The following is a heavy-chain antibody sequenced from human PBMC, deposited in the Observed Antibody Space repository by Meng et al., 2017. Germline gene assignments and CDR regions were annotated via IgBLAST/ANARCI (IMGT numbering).Heavy chain of an antibody. CDR1: GGTFSSYA. Sequence: SVKVSCKASGGTFSSYAISWVRQAPGQELEWMGGIIPIFGTANYAQKFQGRVTITADESTSTAYMELSSLRSEDTAVYYCARTQADRGWFDPWGQGTLVTVSS. J-gene: IGHJ5*02. V-gene: IGHV1-69*13. CDR2: IIPIFGTA. CDR3: ARTQADRGWFDP. D-gene: IGHD2-15*01.